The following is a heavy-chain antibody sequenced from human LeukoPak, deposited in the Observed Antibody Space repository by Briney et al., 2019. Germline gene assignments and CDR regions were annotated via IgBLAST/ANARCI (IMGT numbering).Heavy chain of an antibody. J-gene: IGHJ3*02. V-gene: IGHV4-4*07. CDR1: GGSISRYY. D-gene: IGHD3-22*01. Sequence: PSETLSLTCTVSGGSISRYYWSWLRQPAGKGLEWIGRIYTSGSTNYNPSLKSRVTMPVDKSKNQFSLKLSSVTAADTAVYYCATVKYYYESSGWAFDIWGQGTMVTVSS. CDR3: ATVKYYYESSGWAFDI. CDR2: IYTSGST.